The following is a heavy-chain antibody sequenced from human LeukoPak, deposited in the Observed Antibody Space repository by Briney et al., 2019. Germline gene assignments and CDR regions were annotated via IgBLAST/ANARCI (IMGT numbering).Heavy chain of an antibody. D-gene: IGHD3-9*01. CDR2: ISWNGGSK. J-gene: IGHJ4*02. V-gene: IGHV3-9*03. CDR3: AKGYYDILTDWGYFDY. CDR1: GFSFDYYA. Sequence: GGSLRLSCAASGFSFDYYAMHWVRQAPGKGLEWVSGISWNGGSKGYADSVKGRFTISRDNAKNSLYLQMNSLRAEDMALYYCAKGYYDILTDWGYFDYWGQGSLVTVSS.